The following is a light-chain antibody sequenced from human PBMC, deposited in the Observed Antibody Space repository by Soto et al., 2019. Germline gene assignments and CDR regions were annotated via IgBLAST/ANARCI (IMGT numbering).Light chain of an antibody. CDR3: QQYNTYPVYS. CDR1: QSISSW. V-gene: IGKV1-5*03. J-gene: IGKJ2*03. CDR2: KAS. Sequence: DIQMTQSPSTLSASVGARVTITCRASQSISSWLAWYQQKPGKAPKLLIYKASNLERGVPSRFSGSGSGTEFALTISSLQPDDFATYYCQQYNTYPVYSFGQGTKLEIK.